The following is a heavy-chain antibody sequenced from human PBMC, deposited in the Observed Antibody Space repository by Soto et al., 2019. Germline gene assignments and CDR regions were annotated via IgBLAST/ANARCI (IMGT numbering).Heavy chain of an antibody. J-gene: IGHJ4*02. CDR3: ARGGSTLRSPFDY. CDR2: IKQDGREN. CDR1: GFTFSSYG. Sequence: EVQLVESGGSLVQPGGSLRLSCAASGFTFSSYGMSWVRQAPGKGLEWVANIKQDGRENYYVASVRGRFTISRDNAKNSLYLKMNNLRAEDTAVYYCARGGSTLRSPFDYWGQGTLVTVSS. D-gene: IGHD4-17*01. V-gene: IGHV3-7*01.